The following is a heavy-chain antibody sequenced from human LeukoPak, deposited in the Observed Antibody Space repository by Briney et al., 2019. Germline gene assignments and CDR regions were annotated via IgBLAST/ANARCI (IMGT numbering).Heavy chain of an antibody. CDR2: MSPNSGDT. Sequence: ASVKVSCKASGYTFTSYPINWVRQAPGQGLEWIGWMSPNSGDTAQTQNLQGRVTMTRDTSINTAYMELSGLRFEDSAVYYCARGTLDWGQGTLVTVSS. D-gene: IGHD2/OR15-2a*01. CDR3: ARGTLD. J-gene: IGHJ4*02. V-gene: IGHV1-8*01. CDR1: GYTFTSYP.